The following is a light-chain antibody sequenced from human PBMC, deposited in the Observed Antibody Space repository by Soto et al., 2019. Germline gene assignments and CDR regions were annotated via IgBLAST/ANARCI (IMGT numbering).Light chain of an antibody. CDR3: QQYNNWPPAYT. J-gene: IGKJ2*01. CDR1: QSVSSN. Sequence: EIVMTQSPATLSVSPGERATLSCRASQSVSSNLAWYQQKPGQAPRLLIYGASTRATGIPARFSGDGSGTEFTLTISSLQSEDFAVYYCQQYNNWPPAYTFGQRTKLEIK. CDR2: GAS. V-gene: IGKV3-15*01.